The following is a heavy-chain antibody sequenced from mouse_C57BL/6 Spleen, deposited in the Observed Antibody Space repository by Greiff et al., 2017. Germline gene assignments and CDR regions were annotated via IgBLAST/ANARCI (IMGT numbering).Heavy chain of an antibody. V-gene: IGHV1-39*01. CDR1: GYSFTDYN. J-gene: IGHJ4*01. CDR3: ARGDYYGEGDYAMDY. CDR2: INPNYGTT. D-gene: IGHD1-1*01. Sequence: VQLKESGPELVKPGASVKISCKASGYSFTDYNMNWVKQSNGKSLEWIGVINPNYGTTSYNQQFKGKATLTVDQSSSTAYMQLNSLTSEDSAVYYCARGDYYGEGDYAMDYWGQGTSVTVSS.